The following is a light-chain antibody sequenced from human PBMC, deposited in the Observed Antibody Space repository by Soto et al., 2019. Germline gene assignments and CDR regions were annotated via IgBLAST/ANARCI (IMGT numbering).Light chain of an antibody. Sequence: EIVLTQSPGTLYLSPGERATLSCRASQSVSSGYLAWYQQKPGQAPGLLIYDASSRATGIPDRFSGSGSGTDFTLTISRLEPEDFAVYYCQQYGGSPTFGQGNKVEIK. CDR1: QSVSSGY. V-gene: IGKV3-20*01. CDR3: QQYGGSPT. CDR2: DAS. J-gene: IGKJ1*01.